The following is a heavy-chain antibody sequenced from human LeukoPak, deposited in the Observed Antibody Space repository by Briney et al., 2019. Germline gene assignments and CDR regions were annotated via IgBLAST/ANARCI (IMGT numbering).Heavy chain of an antibody. V-gene: IGHV3-20*04. J-gene: IGHJ4*02. CDR3: ARGEGDY. Sequence: PGGSLRPPCAASGFTVSSNYMSWVRQAPGKGLEWVSGINWNSGSTGYADSVKGRFTISIDNAKNSLYLQMNSLRAEDTALYYCARGEGDYWGQGTLVTVSS. CDR2: INWNSGST. D-gene: IGHD1-26*01. CDR1: GFTVSSNY.